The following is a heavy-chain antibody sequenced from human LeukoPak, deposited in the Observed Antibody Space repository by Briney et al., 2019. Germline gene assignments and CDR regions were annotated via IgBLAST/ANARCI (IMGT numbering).Heavy chain of an antibody. Sequence: SETLSLTCTVSGGSISSYYWSWIRQPPGKGLEWIGYIYYSGSTNHNPSLKSRVTISVDTSKNQFSLKLSSVTAADTAVYYCARGPPTYRLYYFDYWGQGTLVTVSS. CDR1: GGSISSYY. CDR3: ARGPPTYRLYYFDY. J-gene: IGHJ4*02. V-gene: IGHV4-59*01. CDR2: IYYSGST.